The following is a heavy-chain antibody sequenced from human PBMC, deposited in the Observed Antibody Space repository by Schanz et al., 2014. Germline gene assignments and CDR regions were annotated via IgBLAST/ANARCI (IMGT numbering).Heavy chain of an antibody. J-gene: IGHJ4*02. CDR1: GFSFSNYW. CDR3: ARDAVTSVLTPGFYY. Sequence: EVQLLESGGGLVQPGESLRLSCAASGFSFSNYWMSWVRQAPGKGLEWVANIKQDGSEKYYVDSVKGRFTISRDNAKKSLYLRMNSLRAEDTAVYYCARDAVTSVLTPGFYYWGQGTLVTVSS. D-gene: IGHD4-17*01. CDR2: IKQDGSEK. V-gene: IGHV3-7*04.